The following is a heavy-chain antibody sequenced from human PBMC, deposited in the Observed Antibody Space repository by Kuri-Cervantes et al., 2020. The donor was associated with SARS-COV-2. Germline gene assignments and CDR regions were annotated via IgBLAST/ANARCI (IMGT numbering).Heavy chain of an antibody. CDR3: ARDAAVAVFDY. CDR1: GFTFSSYS. CDR2: ISSSSSYI. Sequence: GESLKISCAASGFTFSSYSMNWVRQAPGKGLEWVSSISSSSSYIYYADSVKGRFTISRDNAKNSLYLQMNSLRAEDTAVYYCARDAAVAVFDYWAREPWSPSPQ. J-gene: IGHJ4*02. V-gene: IGHV3-21*01. D-gene: IGHD6-19*01.